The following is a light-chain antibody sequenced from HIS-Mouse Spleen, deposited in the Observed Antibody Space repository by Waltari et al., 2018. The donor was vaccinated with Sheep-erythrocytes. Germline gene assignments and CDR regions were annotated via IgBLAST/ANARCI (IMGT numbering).Light chain of an antibody. CDR2: EGS. CDR3: CSYAGSSTPWV. Sequence: QSALTQPASVSGSPGQSITISCTGTSSDVGSYNLVSWYQQHPGKAPKLMIYEGSKRPSGVSNRFSGSKSGNTASLTIPGLQAEDEADYYGCSYAGSSTPWVFGGGTKLTVL. J-gene: IGLJ3*02. CDR1: SSDVGSYNL. V-gene: IGLV2-23*01.